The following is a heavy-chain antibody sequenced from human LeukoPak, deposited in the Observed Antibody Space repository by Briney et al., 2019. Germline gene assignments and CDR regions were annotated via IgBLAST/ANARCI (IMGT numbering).Heavy chain of an antibody. V-gene: IGHV4-39*01. D-gene: IGHD3-10*01. CDR2: IYYSGST. CDR3: ARRPTYYYGSGSLHLDV. J-gene: IGHJ6*02. Sequence: SETLSLTCTVSGGSISSSSYYWGWIRQPPGKGLEWIGSIYYSGSTYYNPSLKSRATISVDTSKNQFSLKLSSVTAADTAVYYCARRPTYYYGSGSLHLDVWGQGTTVTVSS. CDR1: GGSISSSSYY.